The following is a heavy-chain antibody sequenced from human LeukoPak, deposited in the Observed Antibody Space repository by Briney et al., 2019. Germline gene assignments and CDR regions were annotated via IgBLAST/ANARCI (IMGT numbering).Heavy chain of an antibody. CDR1: GYTFTGYY. CDR3: ARGRMTTVVTLHAFDI. Sequence: ASVKVSCKASGYTFTGYYMHWVRQAPGQGLEWMGWINPNSGGTNYAQKFQGRVTMTRDTSISTAYMELSRLRSDDTAVYYCARGRMTTVVTLHAFDIWGQGTMVTVSS. J-gene: IGHJ3*02. D-gene: IGHD4-23*01. CDR2: INPNSGGT. V-gene: IGHV1-2*02.